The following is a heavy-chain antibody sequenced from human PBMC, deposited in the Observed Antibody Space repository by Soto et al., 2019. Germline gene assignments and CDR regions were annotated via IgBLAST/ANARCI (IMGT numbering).Heavy chain of an antibody. V-gene: IGHV3-23*01. J-gene: IGHJ3*02. CDR3: AKATATGGGAFDI. CDR2: ILVDGRT. Sequence: LRLSCAASGFICSSYDMSWVRQAPGKGLEWVSTILVDGRTFYVDSVKGRFTISRDSSQNTVYLQMNSLTAGDTALYYCAKATATGGGAFDICGQGTMVTVSS. D-gene: IGHD2-8*02. CDR1: GFICSSYD.